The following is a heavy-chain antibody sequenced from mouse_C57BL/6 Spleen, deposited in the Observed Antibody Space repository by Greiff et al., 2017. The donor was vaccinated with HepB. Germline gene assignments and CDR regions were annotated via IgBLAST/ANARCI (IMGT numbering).Heavy chain of an antibody. CDR3: ARIDPRGSRRVGYFDV. CDR2: IWWDDDK. D-gene: IGHD1-1*01. CDR1: GFSLSTFGMG. J-gene: IGHJ1*03. V-gene: IGHV8-8*01. Sequence: QVTLKVSGPGILQPSQTLSLTCSFSGFSLSTFGMGVGWIRQPSGKGLEWLAHIWWDDDKYYNPALKSRLTISKDTSKNQVFLKIANVDTADTATYYCARIDPRGSRRVGYFDVWGTGTTVTVSS.